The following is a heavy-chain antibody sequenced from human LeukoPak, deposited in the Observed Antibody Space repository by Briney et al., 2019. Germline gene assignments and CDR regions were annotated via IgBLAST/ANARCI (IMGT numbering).Heavy chain of an antibody. CDR1: GGSISSYY. Sequence: SETLSLTCTASGGSISSYYWSWIRQPPGKGLEWIGYIYYSGSTNYNPSLKSRVTISVDTSKNQFSLKLSSVTAADTAVYYCARHYYDSSGYYYSDYWGQGTLVTVSS. D-gene: IGHD3-22*01. CDR2: IYYSGST. V-gene: IGHV4-59*01. J-gene: IGHJ4*02. CDR3: ARHYYDSSGYYYSDY.